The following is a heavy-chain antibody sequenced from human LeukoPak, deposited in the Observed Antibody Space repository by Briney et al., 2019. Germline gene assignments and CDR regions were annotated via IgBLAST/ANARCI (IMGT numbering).Heavy chain of an antibody. CDR2: IYYSGST. CDR3: ARDAEIAVAGAFDI. J-gene: IGHJ3*02. D-gene: IGHD6-19*01. CDR1: GGSISSGGYY. Sequence: SETLSLTCTVSGGSISSGGYYWSWIRQHPGKGLEWIGYIYYSGSTYYNPSLKSRVTISVDTSKNQFSLKLSSVTAADTAVYYCARDAEIAVAGAFDIWGQGTMVTVSS. V-gene: IGHV4-31*03.